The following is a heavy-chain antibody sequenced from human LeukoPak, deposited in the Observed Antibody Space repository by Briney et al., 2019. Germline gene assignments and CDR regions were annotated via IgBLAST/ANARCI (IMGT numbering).Heavy chain of an antibody. Sequence: GGSLRLSCAASGFTFSSYAMSWVRQAPGKGLEWVSAISGSGGSTYYADSVKGRFTISRDNSKNTPYLQMNSLRAEDTAVYYCAKDRGGSSGWYYFDYWGQGTLVTVSS. CDR3: AKDRGGSSGWYYFDY. CDR1: GFTFSSYA. CDR2: ISGSGGST. V-gene: IGHV3-23*01. D-gene: IGHD6-19*01. J-gene: IGHJ4*02.